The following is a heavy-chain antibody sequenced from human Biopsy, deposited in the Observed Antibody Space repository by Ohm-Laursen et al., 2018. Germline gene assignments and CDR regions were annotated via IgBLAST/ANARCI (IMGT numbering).Heavy chain of an antibody. Sequence: SQTLSLTCSVSGGSLNNHYWSWNRQSPGKGLEWLAYIYSSGRTNYNPSLKSRIIVSVDTSKNQLSLKVTSVTATDTAMYYCARHDRSGYWGLDYWGQGALVTVSA. J-gene: IGHJ4*02. CDR1: GGSLNNHY. D-gene: IGHD3-22*01. V-gene: IGHV4-4*08. CDR2: IYSSGRT. CDR3: ARHDRSGYWGLDY.